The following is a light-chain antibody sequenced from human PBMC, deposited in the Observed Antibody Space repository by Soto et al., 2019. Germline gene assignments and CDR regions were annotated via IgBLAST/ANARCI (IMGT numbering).Light chain of an antibody. J-gene: IGKJ4*01. V-gene: IGKV1-5*03. CDR3: QHNNSYPLT. Sequence: DIQMTQSPATLSASVGDRVTITCRASHSIGNWLAWYQQQPGKAPNLLIYKASSLQSGVPSRFSGSGYGREFTLTISGLRPDDFAIYCCQHNNSYPLTFGGGAKVDVK. CDR2: KAS. CDR1: HSIGNW.